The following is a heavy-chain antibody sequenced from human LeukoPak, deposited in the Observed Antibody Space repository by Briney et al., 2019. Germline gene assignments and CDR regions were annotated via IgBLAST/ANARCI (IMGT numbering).Heavy chain of an antibody. CDR3: ARAETGILGYCSSTSCYFWLY. J-gene: IGHJ4*02. Sequence: SSETLSLTCAVYGGSFSGYYWSWIRQPPGKGLEWIGEINHSGSTNYNPSLKSRVTISVDTSKNQFSLKLSSVTAADTAVYYYARAETGILGYCSSTSCYFWLYWGQGTLVTVSS. D-gene: IGHD2-2*01. CDR2: INHSGST. CDR1: GGSFSGYY. V-gene: IGHV4-34*01.